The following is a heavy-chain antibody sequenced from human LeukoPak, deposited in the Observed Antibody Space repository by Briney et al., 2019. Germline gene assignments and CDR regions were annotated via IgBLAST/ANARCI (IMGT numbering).Heavy chain of an antibody. Sequence: ASVKVSCKASGYTFTSYGISWARQAPGQGLEWMGWISAYNGNTNYAQKLQGRVTMTTDTSTSTAYMELRSLRSDDTAVYYCARLTRYCSSTSCRNWFDPWGQGTLVTVSS. CDR3: ARLTRYCSSTSCRNWFDP. D-gene: IGHD2-2*01. CDR1: GYTFTSYG. CDR2: ISAYNGNT. V-gene: IGHV1-18*01. J-gene: IGHJ5*02.